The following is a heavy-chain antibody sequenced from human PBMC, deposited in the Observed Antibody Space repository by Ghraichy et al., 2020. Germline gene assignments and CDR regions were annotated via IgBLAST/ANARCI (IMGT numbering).Heavy chain of an antibody. CDR2: INAGNGNT. D-gene: IGHD3-3*01. J-gene: IGHJ6*02. CDR1: GYTFTSYA. Sequence: ASVKVSCKASGYTFTSYAMHWVRQAPGQRLEWMGWINAGNGNTKYSQKFQGRVTITRDTSASTAYMELSSLRSEDTAVYYCARGAITMEYYGMDVWGQGTTVTVSS. CDR3: ARGAITMEYYGMDV. V-gene: IGHV1-3*01.